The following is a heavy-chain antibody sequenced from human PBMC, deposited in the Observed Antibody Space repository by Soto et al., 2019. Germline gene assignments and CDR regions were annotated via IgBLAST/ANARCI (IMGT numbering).Heavy chain of an antibody. D-gene: IGHD1-26*01. J-gene: IGHJ4*02. CDR2: ISYDGSNK. CDR3: AKDRRVRGAKDYFDY. V-gene: IGHV3-30*18. CDR1: GFTFSSYG. Sequence: QVQLVESGGGVVQPGRSLRLSCAASGFTFSSYGMHWVRQAPGKGLEWVAVISYDGSNKYYADSVKGRFTISRDNSKNTLYLQMNSLRAEDTAVYYCAKDRRVRGAKDYFDYWGQGTLVTVSS.